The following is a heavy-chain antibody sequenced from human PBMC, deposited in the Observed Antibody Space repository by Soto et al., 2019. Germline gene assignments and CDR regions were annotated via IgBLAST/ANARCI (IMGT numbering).Heavy chain of an antibody. Sequence: SETLSLTCTVSGGSIRGSDWSWIRRTPVKVLEWVGYIHYSGSTNYNPSLKSRVTMSVDSAKNQFSLQLSSVTSADTAVYFCTKYRRPDADGYTFDYWGQGTPVTVSS. D-gene: IGHD5-12*01. CDR1: GGSIRGSD. J-gene: IGHJ4*02. V-gene: IGHV4-59*01. CDR2: IHYSGST. CDR3: TKYRRPDADGYTFDY.